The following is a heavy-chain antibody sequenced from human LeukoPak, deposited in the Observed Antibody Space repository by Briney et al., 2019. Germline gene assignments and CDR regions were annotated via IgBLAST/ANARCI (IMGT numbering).Heavy chain of an antibody. CDR1: GYTFTSYD. J-gene: IGHJ4*02. V-gene: IGHV1-8*01. CDR3: ARVRSAYRYSSSWYFFTF. Sequence: GASVKVSCKASGYTFTSYDINWVRQATGQGLEWMGWMNPNSGNTGYAQKSQGRVTMTRNASISTAYMELSSLRSEDTAAYYCARVRSAYRYSSSWYFFTFWGQGTLVTVSS. D-gene: IGHD6-13*01. CDR2: MNPNSGNT.